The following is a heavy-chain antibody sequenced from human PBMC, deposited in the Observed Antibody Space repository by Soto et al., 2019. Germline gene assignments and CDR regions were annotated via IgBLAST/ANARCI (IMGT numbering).Heavy chain of an antibody. CDR2: ISSSSSTI. Sequence: EVQLVESGGGSVQPGGSLRLSCAASGFTFSSYSMNWVRQAPGKGLEWVSYISSSSSTIYYADSVKGRFTISRDNAKNSLYLQMNGLRAEDTAVYYCARGATVTTRAGLCDYWGQGTLVTVSS. CDR3: ARGATVTTRAGLCDY. CDR1: GFTFSSYS. J-gene: IGHJ4*02. V-gene: IGHV3-48*01. D-gene: IGHD4-17*01.